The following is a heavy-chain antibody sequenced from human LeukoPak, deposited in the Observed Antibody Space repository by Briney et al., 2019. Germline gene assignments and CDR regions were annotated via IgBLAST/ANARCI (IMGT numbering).Heavy chain of an antibody. CDR3: ATASVDPDYDNSGQDNAFDI. D-gene: IGHD3-22*01. CDR1: GYTLTELS. V-gene: IGHV1-24*01. J-gene: IGHJ3*02. CDR2: FDPEDGET. Sequence: GASVKVSCKVSGYTLTELSMHWVRQAPGKGLEWMGGFDPEDGETIYAQKFQGRVTMTEDTSTDTAHMELSSLRSEDTAVYYCATASVDPDYDNSGQDNAFDIWGQGTMVTVSS.